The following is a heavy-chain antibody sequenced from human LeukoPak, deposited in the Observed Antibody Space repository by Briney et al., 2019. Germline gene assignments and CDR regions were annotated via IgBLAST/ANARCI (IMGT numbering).Heavy chain of an antibody. CDR2: INPSGGST. Sequence: ASVKVSCKASGYTFTSYYMHWVRQAPGQGLEWMGIINPSGGSTSYAQKFQGGVTTTRDMSTSTVYMELSSLRSDDTAVYYCARVYYSSSYDYWYFDLWGRGTLVTVSS. J-gene: IGHJ2*01. D-gene: IGHD6-13*01. CDR3: ARVYYSSSYDYWYFDL. V-gene: IGHV1-46*01. CDR1: GYTFTSYY.